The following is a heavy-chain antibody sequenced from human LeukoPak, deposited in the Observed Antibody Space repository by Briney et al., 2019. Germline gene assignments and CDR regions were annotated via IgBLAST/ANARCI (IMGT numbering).Heavy chain of an antibody. J-gene: IGHJ4*02. Sequence: GGSLRLSCAASGFTFSSYAMSWVRHAPWEGLEWVSAISGSGGSTYYADSVKGRFTISRDNSKNTLYLQMNSLRAEDTAVYYCAKAARSYYFDYWGQGTLVTVSS. CDR1: GFTFSSYA. D-gene: IGHD6-6*01. CDR2: ISGSGGST. CDR3: AKAARSYYFDY. V-gene: IGHV3-23*01.